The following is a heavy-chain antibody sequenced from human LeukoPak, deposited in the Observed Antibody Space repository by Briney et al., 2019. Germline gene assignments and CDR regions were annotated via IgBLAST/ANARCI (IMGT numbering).Heavy chain of an antibody. CDR3: ARVPPDYNDLHDALDL. V-gene: IGHV4-38-2*02. J-gene: IGHJ3*01. CDR2: IYHSGNT. CDR1: GYSISSGYY. Sequence: SETLSLTCTVSGYSISSGYYWGWIRQPPGKGLEWIGTIYHSGNTYYNPSLASRVIILVDTSKNEFSLQLGSVTAADTAVYYCARVPPDYNDLHDALDLWGQGTVVTVSS. D-gene: IGHD4-17*01.